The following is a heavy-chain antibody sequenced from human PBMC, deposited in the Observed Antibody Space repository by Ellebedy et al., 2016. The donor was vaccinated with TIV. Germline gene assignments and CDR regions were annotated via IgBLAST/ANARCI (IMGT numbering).Heavy chain of an antibody. CDR1: GFTFSSYS. V-gene: IGHV3-21*01. CDR3: ARGAEDYDILTGSPEIDP. Sequence: GESLKISXVASGFTFSSYSMNWVRQAPGTGLEWVSSISSSSSYIYYADSVKGRFTISRDNAKNSLYLQMNSLRAEDTAVYYCARGAEDYDILTGSPEIDPWGQGTLVTVSS. J-gene: IGHJ5*02. CDR2: ISSSSSYI. D-gene: IGHD3-9*01.